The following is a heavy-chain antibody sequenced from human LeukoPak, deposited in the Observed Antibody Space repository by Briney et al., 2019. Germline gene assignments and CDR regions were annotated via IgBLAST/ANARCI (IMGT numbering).Heavy chain of an antibody. CDR3: ARHVLGRRKYCGGDCYTPYYYYMDV. CDR2: INHSGST. Sequence: SETLSLTCAVYGGSFRGYYWSWIRQPPGKGLEWIGEINHSGSTNYNPSPKSRVTISVDTSKNQFSLKLSSVTAADTAVYYCARHVLGRRKYCGGDCYTPYYYYMDVWGKGTTVTVSS. J-gene: IGHJ6*03. CDR1: GGSFRGYY. D-gene: IGHD2-21*02. V-gene: IGHV4-34*01.